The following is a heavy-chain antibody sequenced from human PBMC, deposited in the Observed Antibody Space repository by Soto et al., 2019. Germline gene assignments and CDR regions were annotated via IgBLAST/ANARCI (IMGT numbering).Heavy chain of an antibody. J-gene: IGHJ3*02. CDR1: GLRFSTYD. CDR2: ITSGSSVT. V-gene: IGHV3-21*01. Sequence: PGGSLRLSCAASGLRFSTYDMTWVRQAPGRGLEWVSTITSGSSVTFYADSVKGRFTISRDNAKDSLYLQMNSLRAEDTAVYYCASAPGAFDIWGQGTMVTVSS. CDR3: ASAPGAFDI.